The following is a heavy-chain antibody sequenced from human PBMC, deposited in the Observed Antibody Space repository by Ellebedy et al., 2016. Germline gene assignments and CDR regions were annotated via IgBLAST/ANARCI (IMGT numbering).Heavy chain of an antibody. J-gene: IGHJ3*02. CDR3: ARGDYGEYIGYAFDI. D-gene: IGHD4-17*01. CDR2: MNQDGNKK. CDR1: GFTFSRNW. Sequence: GESLKISCAASGFTFSRNWMTWVRQAPGKGLEWVANMNQDGNKKYYVDSVKGRFTISRDNAKNSLYLQMNSLRAEDTAVYYCARGDYGEYIGYAFDIWGQGTMVTVSS. V-gene: IGHV3-7*01.